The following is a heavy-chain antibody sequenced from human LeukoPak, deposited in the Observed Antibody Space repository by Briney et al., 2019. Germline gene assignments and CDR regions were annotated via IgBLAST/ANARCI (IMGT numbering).Heavy chain of an antibody. CDR2: IYYSGST. V-gene: IGHV4-39*07. CDR3: ARVGVRASSSSDY. J-gene: IGHJ4*02. Sequence: SETLSLTCTVSGGSISSSSYYWGWIRQPPGKGLEWIGSIYYSGSTYYNPSLKSRVTISVDTSKNQFSLKLSSVTAADTAVYYCARVGVRASSSSDYWGQGTLVTVSS. D-gene: IGHD6-6*01. CDR1: GGSISSSSYY.